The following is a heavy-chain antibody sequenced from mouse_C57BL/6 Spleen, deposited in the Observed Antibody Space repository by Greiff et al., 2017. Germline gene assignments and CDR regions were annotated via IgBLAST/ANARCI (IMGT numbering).Heavy chain of an antibody. J-gene: IGHJ1*03. D-gene: IGHD2-3*01. V-gene: IGHV1-72*01. CDR3: AREGKDGYYWYFDV. CDR2: IDPNSGGT. CDR1: GYTFTSYW. Sequence: VQLQQSGAELVKPGASVKLSCKASGYTFTSYWMHWVKQRPGRGLEWIGRIDPNSGGTTYNEKFKSKATLTVDKPSSTAYMQLSSLTSEDSAVYYWAREGKDGYYWYFDVWGTGTTVTVSS.